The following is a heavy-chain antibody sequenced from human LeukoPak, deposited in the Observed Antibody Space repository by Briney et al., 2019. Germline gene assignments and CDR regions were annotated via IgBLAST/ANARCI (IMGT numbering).Heavy chain of an antibody. Sequence: PGGSLRLSCAASGFTFSSYAMHWVRQAPGKGLEWVAVISFDGNNKYYADSMKGRFTISRDNYKNTLCLQMNSLRAEDTAVYYCARFEATIGDFDYWGQGTLVTVSS. CDR2: ISFDGNNK. J-gene: IGHJ4*02. V-gene: IGHV3-30-3*01. CDR1: GFTFSSYA. D-gene: IGHD5-24*01. CDR3: ARFEATIGDFDY.